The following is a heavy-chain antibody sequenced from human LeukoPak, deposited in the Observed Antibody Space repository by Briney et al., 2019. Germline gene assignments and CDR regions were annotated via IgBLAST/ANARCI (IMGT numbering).Heavy chain of an antibody. J-gene: IGHJ4*02. D-gene: IGHD5-24*01. CDR3: ARDRLVGMATMISDY. V-gene: IGHV3-21*01. Sequence: GGSLRLSCAASGFTFSSYSMNWVRQAPGKGLEWVSSISSSSSYIYYADSVKGRFTISRDNAKNSLYLQMNSLRAEDTAVYYCARDRLVGMATMISDYWSQGTLVTASS. CDR2: ISSSSSYI. CDR1: GFTFSSYS.